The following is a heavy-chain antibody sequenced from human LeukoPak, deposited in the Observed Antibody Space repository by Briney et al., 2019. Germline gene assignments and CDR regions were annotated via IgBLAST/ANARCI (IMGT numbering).Heavy chain of an antibody. J-gene: IGHJ3*02. Sequence: GGSLRLSCAASGFTFSTYSMNWVRQAPGKGLVWVSRIKSDGSSTSYADSVKGRVTISRDNAKNTLYLQMNSLRAEDTAVYYCAREGVVVAAATSNAFDIWGQGTMVTVSS. D-gene: IGHD2-15*01. CDR2: IKSDGSST. CDR1: GFTFSTYS. V-gene: IGHV3-74*01. CDR3: AREGVVVAAATSNAFDI.